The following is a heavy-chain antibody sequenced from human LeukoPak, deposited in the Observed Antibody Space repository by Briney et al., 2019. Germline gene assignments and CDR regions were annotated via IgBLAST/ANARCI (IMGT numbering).Heavy chain of an antibody. CDR1: GGSISSSSYY. J-gene: IGHJ5*02. CDR2: IYYSGST. D-gene: IGHD3-3*01. Sequence: PSETLSLTCTVSGGSISSSSYYWGWIRQPPGKGLEWIGSIYYSGSTYYNPSLKSRVTISVDTSKNQFSLKLSSVTAADTAVYYCARIHDFWRNRFDPWGQGTLVTVSS. CDR3: ARIHDFWRNRFDP. V-gene: IGHV4-39*01.